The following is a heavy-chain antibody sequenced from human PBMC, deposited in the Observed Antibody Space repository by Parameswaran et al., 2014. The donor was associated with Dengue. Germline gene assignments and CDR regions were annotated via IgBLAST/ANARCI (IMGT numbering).Heavy chain of an antibody. CDR3: ARAMGEGYFDY. J-gene: IGHJ4*02. CDR2: ISAYNGNT. V-gene: IGHV1-18*01. D-gene: IGHD1-26*01. Sequence: WVRQAPGQGLEWMGWISAYNGNTNYAQKLQGRVTMTTDTSTSTAYMELRSLRSDDTAVYYCARAMGEGYFDYWGQGTLVTVSS.